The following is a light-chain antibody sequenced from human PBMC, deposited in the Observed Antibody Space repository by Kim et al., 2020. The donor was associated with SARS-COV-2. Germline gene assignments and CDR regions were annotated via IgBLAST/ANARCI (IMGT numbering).Light chain of an antibody. CDR1: VLAKKY. V-gene: IGLV3-27*01. J-gene: IGLJ3*02. CDR3: YSVADNNLV. Sequence: SVSPGQTARSTCSGDVLAKKYGRWFQRKPGQAPVVVIYHDSERPSQIPERFSGSSSGATVTLTISGAQVEDEADYYCYSVADNNLVFGGGTRLTVL. CDR2: HDS.